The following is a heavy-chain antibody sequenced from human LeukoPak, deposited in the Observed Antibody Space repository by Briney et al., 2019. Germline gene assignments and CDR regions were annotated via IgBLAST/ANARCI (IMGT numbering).Heavy chain of an antibody. D-gene: IGHD3-22*01. CDR2: ISDSGGRT. J-gene: IGHJ4*02. V-gene: IGHV3-23*01. CDR1: GITLSNYG. CDR3: AKRGVVIRVILVGFHQEAYYFDS. Sequence: GGSLRLSCAVSGITLSNYGMSWVRQAPGKGLEWVAGISDSGGRTNYADSVKGRFTISRDNPKNTLYLQMNSLRAEDTAVYFCAKRGVVIRVILVGFHQEAYYFDSWGQGALVTVSS.